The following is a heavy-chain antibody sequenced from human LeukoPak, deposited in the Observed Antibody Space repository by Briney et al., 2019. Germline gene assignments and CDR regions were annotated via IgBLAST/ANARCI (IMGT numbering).Heavy chain of an antibody. CDR2: ISGSGSST. V-gene: IGHV3-23*01. Sequence: GGSLRLSCAASGFTFSSYAMSWVRQAPGKGLEWVSAISGSGSSTYYADSVKGRFTISRDNSKNTLYLPMNSLRAEDTAVYYCAKGDFYDSSGYPYFDYWGQGTLVTVSS. D-gene: IGHD3-22*01. CDR3: AKGDFYDSSGYPYFDY. CDR1: GFTFSSYA. J-gene: IGHJ4*02.